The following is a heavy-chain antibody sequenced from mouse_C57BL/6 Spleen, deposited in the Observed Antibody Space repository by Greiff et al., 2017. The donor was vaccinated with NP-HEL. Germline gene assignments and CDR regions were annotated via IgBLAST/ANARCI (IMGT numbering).Heavy chain of an antibody. CDR3: ASRGYSNYEYYAMDY. D-gene: IGHD2-5*01. CDR1: GYTFTSYW. V-gene: IGHV1-61*01. Sequence: QVHVKQPGAELVRPGSSVKLSCKASGYTFTSYWMDWVKQRPGQGLEWIGNIYPSDSETHYNQKFKDKATLTVDKSSSTAYMQLSSLTSEDSAVYYCASRGYSNYEYYAMDYWGQGTSVTVSS. CDR2: IYPSDSET. J-gene: IGHJ4*01.